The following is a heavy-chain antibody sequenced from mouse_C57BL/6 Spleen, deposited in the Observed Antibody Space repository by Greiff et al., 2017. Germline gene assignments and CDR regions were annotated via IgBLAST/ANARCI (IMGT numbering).Heavy chain of an antibody. CDR3: ARLGAITTVVLDY. D-gene: IGHD1-1*01. J-gene: IGHJ2*01. V-gene: IGHV1-18*01. Sequence: EVKLQQSGPELVKPGASVKIPCKASGYTFTDYNMDWVKQSHGKSLEWIGDINPNNGGTIYNQKFKGKATLTVDKSSSTAYMELRSLTSEDTAVYYCARLGAITTVVLDYWGQGTTLTVSS. CDR1: GYTFTDYN. CDR2: INPNNGGT.